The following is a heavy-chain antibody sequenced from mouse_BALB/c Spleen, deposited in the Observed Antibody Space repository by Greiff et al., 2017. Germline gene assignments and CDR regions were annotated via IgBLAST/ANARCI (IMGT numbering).Heavy chain of an antibody. CDR3: ARSTQGAWFAY. CDR1: GYSFTGYY. CDR2: INPYNGAT. D-gene: IGHD2-1*01. V-gene: IGHV1-31*01. Sequence: EVQLQQSGPELVKPGASVKISCKASGYSFTGYYMHWVKQSHVKSLEWIGRINPYNGATSYNQNFKDKASLTVDKSSSTAYMELHSLTSEDSAVYYCARSTQGAWFAYWGQGTLVTVSA. J-gene: IGHJ3*01.